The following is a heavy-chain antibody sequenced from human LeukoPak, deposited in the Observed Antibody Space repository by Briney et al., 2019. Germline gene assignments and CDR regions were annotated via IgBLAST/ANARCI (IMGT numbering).Heavy chain of an antibody. Sequence: PGGSLRLSCAASGFTFSSYWMSWVRQAPGKGLEWVANIIKDGSEKYYVDSVKGRFTISRDNAKNSLYLQMNSLRVDDTAVYYCARDLRRFDSWGQGTLVTVSS. CDR3: ARDLRRFDS. CDR2: IIKDGSEK. CDR1: GFTFSSYW. V-gene: IGHV3-7*03. J-gene: IGHJ5*01.